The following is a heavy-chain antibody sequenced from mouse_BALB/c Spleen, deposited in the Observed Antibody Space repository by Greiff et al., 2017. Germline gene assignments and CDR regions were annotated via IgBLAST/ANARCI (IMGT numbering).Heavy chain of an antibody. CDR1: GFAFSSYD. CDR3: ASAYYGNFDY. Sequence: EVQLLESGGGLVKPGGSLKLSCAASGFAFSSYDMSWVRQTPVKRLEWVAYISSGGGSTYYPDTLKGRFTITRDNAKNTLYLQMSSLKSEDTAMYYCASAYYGNFDYWGQGTTVTVSS. CDR2: ISSGGGST. V-gene: IGHV5-12-1*01. J-gene: IGHJ2*01. D-gene: IGHD2-10*01.